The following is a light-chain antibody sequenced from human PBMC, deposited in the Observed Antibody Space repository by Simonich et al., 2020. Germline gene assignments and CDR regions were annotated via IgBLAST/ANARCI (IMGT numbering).Light chain of an antibody. CDR1: SSAVGGYNY. Sequence: QSALTQPASVSGSPGQSITISCTGTSSAVGGYNYVSWYQQHPGKAPKLMIYDVSKRPSGVSNRFSGSKSGNTASLTSSGLQAEDEADYYCSSYTSSSTLVFGGGTKLTVL. CDR2: DVS. V-gene: IGLV2-14*01. CDR3: SSYTSSSTLV. J-gene: IGLJ3*02.